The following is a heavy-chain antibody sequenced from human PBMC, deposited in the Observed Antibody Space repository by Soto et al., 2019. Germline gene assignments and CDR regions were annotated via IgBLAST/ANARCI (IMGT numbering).Heavy chain of an antibody. V-gene: IGHV4-4*02. J-gene: IGHJ4*02. Sequence: QVQLQESGPGLVMPSGTLSLTCAVSGASISSTDWWNWVRQPPGKGLEWIGEIYHGGTTIYNPSLKGRVTMSLDESKNHFSLKLTSVTAADTAVYYCARDFKAPNDAWAFDYWGQGTLVTVSS. D-gene: IGHD3-16*01. CDR3: ARDFKAPNDAWAFDY. CDR2: IYHGGTT. CDR1: GASISSTDW.